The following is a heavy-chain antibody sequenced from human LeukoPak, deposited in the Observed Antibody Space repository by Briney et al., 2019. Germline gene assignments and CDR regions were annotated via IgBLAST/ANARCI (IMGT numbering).Heavy chain of an antibody. D-gene: IGHD6-6*01. CDR2: IYYSGST. CDR1: GGSISSGGYY. J-gene: IGHJ6*02. Sequence: SETLSLTCTVSGGSISSGGYYWSWIRQPPGMGLEWIGYIYYSGSTNYNPSLKSRVTISVDTSKKQFSLNLSSVTAADTAVYYCARVAARYVGMDVWGQGTTVTVSS. CDR3: ARVAARYVGMDV. V-gene: IGHV4-61*08.